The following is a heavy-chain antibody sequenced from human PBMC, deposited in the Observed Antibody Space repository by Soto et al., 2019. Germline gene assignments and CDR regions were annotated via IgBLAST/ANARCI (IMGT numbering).Heavy chain of an antibody. V-gene: IGHV3-74*01. D-gene: IGHD3-10*01. CDR1: GFTFSSYW. Sequence: EVQLVESGGGLVQPGGSLRLSCAASGFTFSSYWMHWVRQAPGKGLVWVARINSDGSSTSYADSVKGRFTISRDNPKNTLDLQSNSLRAEDTAVYYCARPGWFGESNWVAPWGQGTLVSVSS. J-gene: IGHJ5*02. CDR3: ARPGWFGESNWVAP. CDR2: INSDGSST.